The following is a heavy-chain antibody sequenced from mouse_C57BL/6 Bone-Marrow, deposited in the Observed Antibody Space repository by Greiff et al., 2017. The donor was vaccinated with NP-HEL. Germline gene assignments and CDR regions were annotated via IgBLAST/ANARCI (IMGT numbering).Heavy chain of an antibody. CDR3: ARSTYDGSDYAMED. V-gene: IGHV1-59*01. J-gene: IGHJ4*01. CDR2: IDPSDSYT. Sequence: QVQLQQPGAELVRPGTSVKLSCKASGYTFTSYWMHWVKQRPGQGLEWIGVIDPSDSYTNYNQKFKGKATLTVDTSSSTAYMQLSSLTSEDSAVYYCARSTYDGSDYAMEDWGQGTSVTVAS. D-gene: IGHD1-1*01. CDR1: GYTFTSYW.